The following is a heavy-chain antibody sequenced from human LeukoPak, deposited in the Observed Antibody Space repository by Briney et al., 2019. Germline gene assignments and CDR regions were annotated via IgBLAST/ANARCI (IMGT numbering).Heavy chain of an antibody. CDR3: ARSTGGYDGLFDY. V-gene: IGHV3-48*01. CDR2: ISSSGTSI. D-gene: IGHD5-12*01. J-gene: IGHJ4*02. Sequence: GGSLRLSCAASGFIFKSYYMNWVRQAPGKGLEWVSLISSSGTSIYYTDSVKGRFTISRDNAQNSLYLQMNSPRAEDTAEYYCARSTGGYDGLFDYWGQGTLVTVSS. CDR1: GFIFKSYY.